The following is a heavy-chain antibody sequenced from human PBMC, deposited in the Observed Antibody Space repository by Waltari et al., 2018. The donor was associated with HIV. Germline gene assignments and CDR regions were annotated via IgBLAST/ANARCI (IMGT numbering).Heavy chain of an antibody. CDR3: ASAGWYNDLDM. Sequence: EVQLVESGGDLVQPGGSLRLSCAASGFTFSRFGRGWVRQSPGKGLEWVASTKPDGSGNYSVASVKGRFTIARDNAKTSLFLQMNSLRAEDTGFYFCASAGWYNDLDMWGRGTMVTVSS. CDR1: GFTFSRFG. J-gene: IGHJ3*02. CDR2: TKPDGSGN. V-gene: IGHV3-7*01. D-gene: IGHD1-20*01.